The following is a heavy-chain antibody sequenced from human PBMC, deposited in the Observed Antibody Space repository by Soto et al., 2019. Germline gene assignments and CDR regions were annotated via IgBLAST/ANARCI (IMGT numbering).Heavy chain of an antibody. Sequence: QITLKESGPPLVKPTQTLTLTCTFSGFSLTTSGAGVGWIRQPPGKALEWLALIYWNDDKRYSPSLKSRLTITRDTSKNQVVLIMTNMDPVDTATYYCAHRGYGDYPRDNWFDPWGQGMPVIVSS. CDR3: AHRGYGDYPRDNWFDP. D-gene: IGHD4-17*01. V-gene: IGHV2-5*01. CDR1: GFSLTTSGAG. J-gene: IGHJ5*02. CDR2: IYWNDDK.